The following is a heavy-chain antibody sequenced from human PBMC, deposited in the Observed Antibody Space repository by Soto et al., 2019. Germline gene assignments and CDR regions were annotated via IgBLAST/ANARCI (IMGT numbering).Heavy chain of an antibody. Sequence: SETLSLTCTVSGGSISSGGYYWSWIRQHPGKGLEWIGYIYYSGSTYYNPSLKSRVTISVDTSKNQFSLKLSSVTAADTAVYYCARSRSNSFGVVGMDVWGQGTTVTVSS. J-gene: IGHJ6*02. D-gene: IGHD3-3*01. CDR2: IYYSGST. V-gene: IGHV4-31*03. CDR1: GGSISSGGYY. CDR3: ARSRSNSFGVVGMDV.